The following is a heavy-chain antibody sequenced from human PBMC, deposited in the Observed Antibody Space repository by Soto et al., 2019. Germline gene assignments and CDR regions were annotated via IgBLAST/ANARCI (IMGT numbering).Heavy chain of an antibody. D-gene: IGHD5-18*01. J-gene: IGHJ4*02. CDR2: INPNSGGT. CDR3: ARQHGYSYGYYFDY. CDR1: GYTFTDYY. V-gene: IGHV1-2*04. Sequence: ASVKVSCKASGYTFTDYYMHWVRQAPGQGLEWMGWINPNSGGTNYAQKFQGWVTMTRDTSISTAYMELSRLRSDDTAVYYCARQHGYSYGYYFDYWGQGTLVTVSS.